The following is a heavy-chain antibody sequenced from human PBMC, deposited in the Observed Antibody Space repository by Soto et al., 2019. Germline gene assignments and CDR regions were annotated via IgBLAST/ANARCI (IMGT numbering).Heavy chain of an antibody. CDR2: ISVSSGIT. CDR1: GFTFSSYA. V-gene: IGHV3-23*01. Sequence: GGSLRLSCAASGFTFSSYAMSWVRQAPGRGLEWVSAISVSSGITYYADSVKGRFTISRDNSKNTLYLQMNSLRAEDTAVYYCTKANRYCSGANCFTFDYWGLGTLVTVSS. D-gene: IGHD2-15*01. J-gene: IGHJ4*02. CDR3: TKANRYCSGANCFTFDY.